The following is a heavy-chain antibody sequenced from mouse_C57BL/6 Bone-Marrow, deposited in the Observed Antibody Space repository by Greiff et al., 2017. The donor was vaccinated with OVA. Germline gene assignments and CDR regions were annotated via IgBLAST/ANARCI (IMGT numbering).Heavy chain of an antibody. D-gene: IGHD2-3*01. CDR1: GYTFTSYW. V-gene: IGHV1-5*01. Sequence: EVQLQQSGTVLARPGASVKMSCKTSGYTFTSYWMHWVKQRPGQGLEWIGAIYPGNSDTSYNQKFKGKAKLTAVTSASTAYMELSSLTNEDSAVYYCTKGGYDGYLYAMDYWGQGTSVTVSS. CDR2: IYPGNSDT. CDR3: TKGGYDGYLYAMDY. J-gene: IGHJ4*01.